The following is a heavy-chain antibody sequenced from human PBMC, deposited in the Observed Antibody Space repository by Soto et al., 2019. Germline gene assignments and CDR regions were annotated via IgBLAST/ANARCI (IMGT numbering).Heavy chain of an antibody. D-gene: IGHD2-15*01. J-gene: IGHJ6*02. CDR2: IDPSDSYT. CDR1: GYNVTIYW. V-gene: IGHV5-10-1*01. CDR3: ALSYGMDV. Sequence: GESVKISCKGSGYNVTIYWSSWVRQMPGKGLEWMGRIDPSDSYTNYSPSFQGHVTISADKSISTAYLQWSSLKASDTAMYYCALSYGMDVWGQGTTVTVSS.